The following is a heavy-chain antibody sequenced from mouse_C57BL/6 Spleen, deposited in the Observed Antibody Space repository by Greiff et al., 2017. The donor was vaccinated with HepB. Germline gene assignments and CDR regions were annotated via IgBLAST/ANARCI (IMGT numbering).Heavy chain of an antibody. CDR1: GYTFTDYY. CDR3: ARYLVGSMDY. J-gene: IGHJ4*01. Sequence: VMLVESGAELVRPGASVKLSCKASGYTFTDYYINWVKQRPGQGLEWIARIYPGSGNTYYNEKFKGKATLTAEKSSSTAYMQLSSLTSEDSAVYFCARYLVGSMDYWGQGTSVTVSS. V-gene: IGHV1-76*01. CDR2: IYPGSGNT. D-gene: IGHD2-10*02.